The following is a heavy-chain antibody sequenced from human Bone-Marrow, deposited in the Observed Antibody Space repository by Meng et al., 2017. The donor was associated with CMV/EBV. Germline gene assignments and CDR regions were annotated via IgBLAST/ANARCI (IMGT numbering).Heavy chain of an antibody. Sequence: SETLSLTCTVSGGSISSYYWSWIRQPPGKGLEWIGYIYYSGSTNYNPSLKSRVTISVDTSKNQFSLKLSSVTAADTAVYYGARGGMVASIRNYYYYGMDVWGQGTTVTVSS. D-gene: IGHD5-24*01. CDR2: IYYSGST. J-gene: IGHJ6*02. CDR1: GGSISSYY. CDR3: ARGGMVASIRNYYYYGMDV. V-gene: IGHV4-59*01.